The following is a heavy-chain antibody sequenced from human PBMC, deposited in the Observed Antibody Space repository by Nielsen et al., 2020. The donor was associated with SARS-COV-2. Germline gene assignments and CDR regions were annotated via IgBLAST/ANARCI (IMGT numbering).Heavy chain of an antibody. CDR2: ISYDGTTE. V-gene: IGHV3-30*03. D-gene: IGHD6-19*01. Sequence: WIRQPPGKGLEWVAFISYDGTTEYYADSVKGRFTISRDNSKNTLYLQMNSLRVGDTAVYYCARDLGSVAVAGTNYYGMDVWGQGTTVTVSS. J-gene: IGHJ6*02. CDR3: ARDLGSVAVAGTNYYGMDV.